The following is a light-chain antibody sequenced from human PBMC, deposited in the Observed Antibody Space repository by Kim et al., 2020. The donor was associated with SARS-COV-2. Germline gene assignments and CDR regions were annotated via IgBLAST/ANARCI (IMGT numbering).Light chain of an antibody. V-gene: IGKV1-16*02. J-gene: IGKJ5*01. Sequence: IQMTQSPSSLSASVGDRVTITCRASQDITNYLVWFQQKPGKAPKSLIYGASSLQSGVPSKFSGSGSGTDFTLTINSLQPEDFATYYCQQYKSYPITFGQGTRLEIK. CDR1: QDITNY. CDR2: GAS. CDR3: QQYKSYPIT.